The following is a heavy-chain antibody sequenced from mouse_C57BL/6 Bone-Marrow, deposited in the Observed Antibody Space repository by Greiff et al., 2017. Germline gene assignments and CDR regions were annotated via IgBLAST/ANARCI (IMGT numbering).Heavy chain of an antibody. CDR3: TRVYYGSSPYAMDY. CDR1: GFTFSSYA. V-gene: IGHV5-9-1*02. D-gene: IGHD1-1*01. Sequence: EVQGVESGEGLVKPGGSLKLSCAASGFTFSSYAMSWVRQTPEKRLEWVAYISSGGDYIYYADTVKGRFTISRDNATNTLYLQMSSLKSEDTAMYYCTRVYYGSSPYAMDYWGQGTSVTVSS. J-gene: IGHJ4*01. CDR2: ISSGGDYI.